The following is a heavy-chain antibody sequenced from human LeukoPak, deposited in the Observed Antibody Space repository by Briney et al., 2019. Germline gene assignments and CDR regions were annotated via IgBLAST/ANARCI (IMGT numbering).Heavy chain of an antibody. D-gene: IGHD4-17*01. J-gene: IGHJ4*02. Sequence: GSLRLSCAASGFTFSSYWMHWVRQAPGKGPVWVSRINSDGSSTSYADSVKGRFTISRDNAKNTLYLQMNSLRAEDTAMYYCARVNYGDYLPSLDYWGQGTLVTVSS. CDR1: GFTFSSYW. CDR3: ARVNYGDYLPSLDY. V-gene: IGHV3-74*01. CDR2: INSDGSST.